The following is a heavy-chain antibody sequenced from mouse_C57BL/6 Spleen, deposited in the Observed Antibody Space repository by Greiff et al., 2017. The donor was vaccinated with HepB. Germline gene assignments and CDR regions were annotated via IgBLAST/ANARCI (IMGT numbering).Heavy chain of an antibody. Sequence: VQLQQSGAELVKPGASVKLSCKASGYTFTEYTIHWVKQRSGQGLEWIGWFYPGSGSIKYNEKFKDKATLTADNSSSTVYMQLSRLTSEDSAVYFCASNEGGIYYYGSSHFDYWGQGTTVTVSS. D-gene: IGHD1-1*01. V-gene: IGHV1-62-2*01. J-gene: IGHJ2*01. CDR2: FYPGSGSI. CDR3: ASNEGGIYYYGSSHFDY. CDR1: GYTFTEYT.